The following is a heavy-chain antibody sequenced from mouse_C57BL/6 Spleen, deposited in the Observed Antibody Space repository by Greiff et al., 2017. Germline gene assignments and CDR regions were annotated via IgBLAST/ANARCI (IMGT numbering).Heavy chain of an antibody. Sequence: VQLQESGAELARPGASVKMSCKASGYTFTSYTMHWVKQRPGQGLEWIGYINPSSGYTKYNQKFKDKATLTADKSSSTAYMQLSSLTSEDSAVYYCARLLRHYFDYWGQGTTLTVSS. CDR1: GYTFTSYT. D-gene: IGHD1-2*01. CDR2: INPSSGYT. CDR3: ARLLRHYFDY. J-gene: IGHJ2*01. V-gene: IGHV1-4*01.